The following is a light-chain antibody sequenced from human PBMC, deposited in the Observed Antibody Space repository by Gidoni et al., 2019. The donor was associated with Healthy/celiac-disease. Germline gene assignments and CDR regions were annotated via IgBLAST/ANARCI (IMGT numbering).Light chain of an antibody. CDR3: QQSYSTPFT. J-gene: IGKJ3*01. Sequence: DIQMTQSPSSLSASVGDRVTITCRASQSISSYLNSYQQKPGKAPKLLIYAASSLQSGVPSRFSGSGSGTDFTLTISRLQPEDFATYYWQQSYSTPFTFGPGTKVDIK. CDR2: AAS. V-gene: IGKV1-39*01. CDR1: QSISSY.